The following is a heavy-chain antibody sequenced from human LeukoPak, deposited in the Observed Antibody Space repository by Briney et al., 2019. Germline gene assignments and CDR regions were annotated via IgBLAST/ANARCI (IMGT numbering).Heavy chain of an antibody. D-gene: IGHD3-3*01. J-gene: IGHJ6*02. CDR1: GYTFTSYA. CDR2: INAGNGNT. Sequence: GASVKVSCKASGYTFTSYAMHWVRQAPGQRLEWMGWINAGNGNTKYSQKFQGRVTITRDTSASTAYMELSSLRSEDTAVYYCARSWPLAQTQFFYGMDVWGQGTTVTVSS. CDR3: ARSWPLAQTQFFYGMDV. V-gene: IGHV1-3*01.